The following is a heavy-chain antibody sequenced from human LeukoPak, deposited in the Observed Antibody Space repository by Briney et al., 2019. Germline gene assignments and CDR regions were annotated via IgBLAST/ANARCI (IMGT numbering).Heavy chain of an antibody. D-gene: IGHD2-2*01. J-gene: IGHJ3*02. Sequence: GESLKISCKGSGYLFTSYWIGWVRQMPGKGLEWMGIIYPGDSDTRYSPSFQGQVTISADKSISTAYLQWSSLKASDTAMYYCARPGYCSSTSCYQDAFDIWGQGTMVTVSS. CDR3: ARPGYCSSTSCYQDAFDI. V-gene: IGHV5-51*01. CDR1: GYLFTSYW. CDR2: IYPGDSDT.